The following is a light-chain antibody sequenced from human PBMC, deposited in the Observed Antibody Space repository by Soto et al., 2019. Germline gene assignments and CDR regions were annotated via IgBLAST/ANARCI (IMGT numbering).Light chain of an antibody. J-gene: IGLJ1*01. Sequence: QSALTQPASVSGSPGQSITISCTVTSSDVGGYNYVSWYQQHPVKAPKLMIYDVTNRPSGVSDRFSGSKSGNTASLTISGLQAEDEADYYCSSYTSSSTPYVFGTGTKVTVL. CDR3: SSYTSSSTPYV. V-gene: IGLV2-14*01. CDR2: DVT. CDR1: SSDVGGYNY.